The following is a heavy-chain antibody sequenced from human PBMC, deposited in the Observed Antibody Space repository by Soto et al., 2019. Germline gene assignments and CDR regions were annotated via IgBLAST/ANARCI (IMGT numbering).Heavy chain of an antibody. J-gene: IGHJ4*02. Sequence: EVQLVESGGGLVQPGGSLRLSCAASGFSFSSYWMSWVRQAPGKGLEWVANMNQDGSQNFYVDSVKGRFTISRDNAKTSLYLQMNSLRDEDTAVYYCARDDGGGWLRFDYGGRGTLVTVSS. CDR3: ARDDGGGWLRFDY. D-gene: IGHD5-12*01. CDR1: GFSFSSYW. CDR2: MNQDGSQN. V-gene: IGHV3-7*01.